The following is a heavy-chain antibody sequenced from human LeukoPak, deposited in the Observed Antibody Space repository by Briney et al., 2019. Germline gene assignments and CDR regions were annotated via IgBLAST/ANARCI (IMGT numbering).Heavy chain of an antibody. Sequence: SETLSLTCTVSGGSISSYYWSWIRQPPGKGLEWIGHIYYSGSTNYNPSLKSRVTISVDTSKNQFSLKLSSVTAADTAVYYCARGELQQLPPGYYYYYMDVWGKGTTVTVSS. V-gene: IGHV4-59*01. D-gene: IGHD6-13*01. CDR3: ARGELQQLPPGYYYYYMDV. J-gene: IGHJ6*03. CDR1: GGSISSYY. CDR2: IYYSGST.